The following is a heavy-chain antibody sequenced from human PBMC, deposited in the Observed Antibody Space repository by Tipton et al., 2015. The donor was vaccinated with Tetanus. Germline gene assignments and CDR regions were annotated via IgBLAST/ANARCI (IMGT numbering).Heavy chain of an antibody. J-gene: IGHJ5*02. Sequence: TLSLTCTVSGGSISSGGYYWSWIRQHPGKGLEWIGYIYYSGSTYYNPSLKSRVTISVDTSKNQFSLKPSSVTAADTAVYYCARERTGWFDPWGQGTLVTVSS. CDR3: ARERTGWFDP. CDR1: GGSISSGGYY. D-gene: IGHD3/OR15-3a*01. V-gene: IGHV4-31*03. CDR2: IYYSGST.